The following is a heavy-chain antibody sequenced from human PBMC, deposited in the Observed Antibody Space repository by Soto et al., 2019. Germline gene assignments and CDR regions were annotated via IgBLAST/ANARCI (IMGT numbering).Heavy chain of an antibody. CDR1: GYSFTGYY. V-gene: IGHV1-2*02. CDR3: AGGDGGMVGDPFPDLDY. J-gene: IGHJ4*02. CDR2: INPDSGAT. D-gene: IGHD2-21*01. Sequence: HEHLVQSGAEVKRPGASLKVSCKASGYSFTGYYIHWVRQAPGQGLEWMGWINPDSGATNYAQNFQGRVTLTSATSTSTAALALFSLAPAATGVYGCAGGDGGMVGDPFPDLDYWGQGTLVTVSS.